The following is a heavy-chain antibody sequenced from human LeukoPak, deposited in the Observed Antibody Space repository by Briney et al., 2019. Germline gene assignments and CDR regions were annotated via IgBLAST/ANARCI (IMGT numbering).Heavy chain of an antibody. CDR1: GCSISSYY. Sequence: SETLSLTCTVSGCSISSYYWSWIRQPPGKGLEWIGYIYYSGSTNYNPSLKSRVTISVDTSKNQFSLKLSSVTAADTAVYYCARVGTSYGMDVWGQGTTVTVSS. J-gene: IGHJ6*02. CDR2: IYYSGST. CDR3: ARVGTSYGMDV. V-gene: IGHV4-59*01.